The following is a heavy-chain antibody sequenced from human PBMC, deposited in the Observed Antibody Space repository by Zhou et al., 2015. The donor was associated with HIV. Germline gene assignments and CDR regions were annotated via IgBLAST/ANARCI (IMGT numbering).Heavy chain of an antibody. J-gene: IGHJ5*02. Sequence: EVQVVESGGGLVQPGGSLRLSCAPSGFSLSAYSMNWVRQAAGKGLEWVSYIGGGSGTSTLYADSVRGRFTISRDNSKNTLYLQMNSLRAEDTAVYYCARGFDGYDSSGYQGWFDPWGQGTLVTVSS. D-gene: IGHD3-22*01. CDR2: IGGGSGTST. CDR3: ARGFDGYDSSGYQGWFDP. V-gene: IGHV3-48*01. CDR1: GFSLSAYS.